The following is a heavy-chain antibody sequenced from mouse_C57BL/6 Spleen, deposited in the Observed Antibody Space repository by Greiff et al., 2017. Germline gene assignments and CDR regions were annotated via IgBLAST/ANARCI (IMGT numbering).Heavy chain of an antibody. Sequence: VQLQQSGPELVKPGASVKMSCKASGYTFTDYNMHWVKQSHGKSLEWIGYINPNNGGTSYNQKFKGKATLTVNKSSSTAYMELRSLTSEDSAVYYCARWAVEGYYAMDYWGQGTSGTVSS. CDR3: ARWAVEGYYAMDY. J-gene: IGHJ4*01. V-gene: IGHV1-22*01. CDR1: GYTFTDYN. D-gene: IGHD1-1*01. CDR2: INPNNGGT.